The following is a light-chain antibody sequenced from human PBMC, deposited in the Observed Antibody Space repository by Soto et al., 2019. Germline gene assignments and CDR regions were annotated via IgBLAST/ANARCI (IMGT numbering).Light chain of an antibody. Sequence: DLVMTQSPDSLAVSLGERATINCKSSQSVLYSSNNKNYLAWYQQKPGQPPKLLIYWASARESGVPDRFSGSGSETDFTLTISSLQAEGVAVYHCQQYYSTQWTFGQGTKVDIK. CDR2: WAS. V-gene: IGKV4-1*01. CDR1: QSVLYSSNNKNY. J-gene: IGKJ1*01. CDR3: QQYYSTQWT.